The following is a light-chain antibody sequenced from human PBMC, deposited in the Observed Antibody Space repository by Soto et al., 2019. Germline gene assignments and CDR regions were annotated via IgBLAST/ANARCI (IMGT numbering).Light chain of an antibody. V-gene: IGKV3-11*01. CDR3: QQRSSR. CDR2: DAS. CDR1: QSVSRS. J-gene: IGKJ4*01. Sequence: EIVLTQSPATLSLSPGDRAVLSCRASQSVSRSLTWYQHKPGQAPRLLIYDASTRATGIPRRFSGSRSGTDFTLTIRSLEPEDFAVYYCQQRSSRFGGGTKVEIK.